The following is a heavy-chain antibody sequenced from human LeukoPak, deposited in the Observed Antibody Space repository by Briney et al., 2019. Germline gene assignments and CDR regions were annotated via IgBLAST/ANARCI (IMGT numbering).Heavy chain of an antibody. CDR2: IYYSGST. CDR3: ARIVGASDY. D-gene: IGHD1-26*01. J-gene: IGHJ4*02. Sequence: SETLSLTCTVSGGSISSSSYFWGWIRQPPGKGLEWIGSIYYSGSTYYNPSLKSRVTISVDTSKNQFSLKLSSVTAADTAVYYCARIVGASDYWGQGTLVTVSS. V-gene: IGHV4-39*01. CDR1: GGSISSSSYF.